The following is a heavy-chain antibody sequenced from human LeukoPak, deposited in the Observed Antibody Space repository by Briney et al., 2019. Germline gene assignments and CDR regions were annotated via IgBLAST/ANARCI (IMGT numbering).Heavy chain of an antibody. CDR1: GYTFTSYA. J-gene: IGHJ4*02. D-gene: IGHD6-19*01. CDR2: INAGNGNT. V-gene: IGHV1-3*01. CDR3: ARDHSSGAWYFEY. Sequence: ASVKVSCKASGYTFTSYAMHWVRQAPGQRLEWMGWINAGNGNTKYSQKFQGRVTITRDTSASTAYMELSSLRSEDTAVYYCARDHSSGAWYFEYWGQGTLVTVSS.